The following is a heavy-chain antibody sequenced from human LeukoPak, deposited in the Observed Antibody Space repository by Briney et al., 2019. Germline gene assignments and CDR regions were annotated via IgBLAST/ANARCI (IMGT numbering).Heavy chain of an antibody. CDR3: ARGRAVAGTKYNWFDP. D-gene: IGHD6-19*01. J-gene: IGHJ5*02. Sequence: SETLSLTCAVYGGSFSGYYWSWIRQPPGKGLEWIGEINHNGSTNYNPSLKSRVTISVDTSKNQFSLKLSSVTAADTAVYYCARGRAVAGTKYNWFDPWGQGTLVTVSS. V-gene: IGHV4-34*01. CDR2: INHNGST. CDR1: GGSFSGYY.